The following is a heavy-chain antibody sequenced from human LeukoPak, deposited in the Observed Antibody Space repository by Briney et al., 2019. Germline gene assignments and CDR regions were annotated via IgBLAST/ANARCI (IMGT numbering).Heavy chain of an antibody. D-gene: IGHD6-19*01. Sequence: GGSLRLSCAASGFTFSSYSMNWVRQAPGKGLEWVSYISSSSSTIYYADSVKGRFTISRDNAKNSLYLQMNSLRDEGTAVYYCAKLKQWQPQRYFFEYWGQGALVTVAS. CDR3: AKLKQWQPQRYFFEY. J-gene: IGHJ4*02. V-gene: IGHV3-48*02. CDR1: GFTFSSYS. CDR2: ISSSSSTI.